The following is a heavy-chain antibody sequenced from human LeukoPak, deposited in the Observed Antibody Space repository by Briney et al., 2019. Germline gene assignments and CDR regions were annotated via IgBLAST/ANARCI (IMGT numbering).Heavy chain of an antibody. CDR3: ARSITMIVVATRTWFDP. D-gene: IGHD3-22*01. CDR1: GYSISSGYY. V-gene: IGHV4-38-2*02. CDR2: IYHSGST. J-gene: IGHJ5*02. Sequence: SETLSLTCTVSGYSISSGYYWGWIRQPPGKGLEWIGSIYHSGSTYYNPSLKSRVTISVDTSKNQFSLKLSSVTAADTAVYYCARSITMIVVATRTWFDPWGQGTLVTVSS.